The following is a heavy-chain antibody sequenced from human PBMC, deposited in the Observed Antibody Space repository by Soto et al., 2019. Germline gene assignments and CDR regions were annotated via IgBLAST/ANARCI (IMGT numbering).Heavy chain of an antibody. CDR3: ARGRGKQQLVPYYYGMDV. V-gene: IGHV1-8*01. CDR2: INPNSGNT. D-gene: IGHD6-13*01. Sequence: ASVKVSCKASGYTFTSYDINWVRQATGQGLEWMGWINPNSGNTGYAQKFQGRVSMTRNTSMRTAYMELSSLRSEDTAVYYCARGRGKQQLVPYYYGMDVWGQGTTVTVSS. CDR1: GYTFTSYD. J-gene: IGHJ6*02.